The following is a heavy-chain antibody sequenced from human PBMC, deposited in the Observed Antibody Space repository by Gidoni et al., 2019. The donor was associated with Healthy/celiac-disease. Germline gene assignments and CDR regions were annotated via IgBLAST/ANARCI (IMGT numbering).Heavy chain of an antibody. V-gene: IGHV3-11*01. Sequence: QVQLVESGGGLVKPGGSLRLSCSASGFTFSDYYMSWIRQAPGKGLEWVSYISSSGSTIYYADSVKGRFTISRDNAKNSLYLQMNSLRAEDTAVYYCAREAVVAATYYYYYYGMDVWGQGTTVTVSS. CDR1: GFTFSDYY. D-gene: IGHD2-15*01. CDR2: ISSSGSTI. J-gene: IGHJ6*02. CDR3: AREAVVAATYYYYYYGMDV.